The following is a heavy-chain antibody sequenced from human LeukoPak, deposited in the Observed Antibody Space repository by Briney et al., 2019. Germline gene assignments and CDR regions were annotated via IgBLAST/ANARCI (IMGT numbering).Heavy chain of an antibody. V-gene: IGHV1-46*01. J-gene: IGHJ3*02. Sequence: ASVKVSCKASGYTFTSYYMHGVRQAPGQGPEWMGIINPSGGSTSYAQKFQGRVTMTRDTSTSTVYMELSSLRSEDTAVYYCARDSISGDGAFDIWGQGTMVTVSS. CDR3: ARDSISGDGAFDI. CDR1: GYTFTSYY. CDR2: INPSGGST. D-gene: IGHD1-20*01.